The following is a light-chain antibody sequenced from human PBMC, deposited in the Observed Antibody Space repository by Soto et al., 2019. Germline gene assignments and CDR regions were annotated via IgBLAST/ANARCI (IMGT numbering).Light chain of an antibody. CDR1: QTISSL. J-gene: IGKJ2*01. CDR3: QQSASSSYT. V-gene: IGKV1-39*01. Sequence: DIQMTQSPASLSASVGDRVTIRCRASQTISSLLNWYQQKPGKAPNLLIYAASSLRIGVPSRFSGSGSGTDCSLTISSLQPEDFATYYCQQSASSSYTFGQGTKLEIK. CDR2: AAS.